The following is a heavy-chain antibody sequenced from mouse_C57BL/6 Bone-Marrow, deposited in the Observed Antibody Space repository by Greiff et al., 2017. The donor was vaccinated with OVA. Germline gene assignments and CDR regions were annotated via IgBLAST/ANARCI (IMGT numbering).Heavy chain of an antibody. CDR1: GYTFTDYY. CDR2: IFPGSGST. V-gene: IGHV1-75*01. J-gene: IGHJ3*01. D-gene: IGHD2-4*01. Sequence: QVQLQQSGPELVKPGASVKISCKASGYTFTDYYINWVKQRPGQGLEWIGWIFPGSGSTYYNEKFKGKATLTVDKSSSTAYMLLSSLTSEDSAVYFCARSVRLRQRGWFAYWGQGTLVTVSA. CDR3: ARSVRLRQRGWFAY.